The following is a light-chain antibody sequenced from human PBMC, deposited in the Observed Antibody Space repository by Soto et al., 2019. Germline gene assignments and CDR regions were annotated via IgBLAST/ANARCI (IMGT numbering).Light chain of an antibody. CDR3: LQDYTYPWT. Sequence: AIQMTQSPSSLSASVGDRVTITCRASQAIRNDLGWYQQRPGEAPKLLIYAASSLPSGVPSRFSGSGSDTDFTLTITSLQPEDFATYYCLQDYTYPWTFGQGNIVDVK. J-gene: IGKJ1*01. V-gene: IGKV1-6*01. CDR1: QAIRND. CDR2: AAS.